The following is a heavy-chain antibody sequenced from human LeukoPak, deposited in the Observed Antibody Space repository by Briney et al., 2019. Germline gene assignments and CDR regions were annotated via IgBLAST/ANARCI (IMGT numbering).Heavy chain of an antibody. CDR1: GFTISSNY. Sequence: GGSLRLSCAASGFTISSNYMSWVRQAPGKGLEWVSVIYSGGSTYYADSVKGRFIISRDNSKNKLYLQMNSLRAEDTAVYYCASQYYDFWSGYYPSFVYWGQGTLVTVSS. D-gene: IGHD3-3*01. V-gene: IGHV3-66*02. J-gene: IGHJ4*02. CDR2: IYSGGST. CDR3: ASQYYDFWSGYYPSFVY.